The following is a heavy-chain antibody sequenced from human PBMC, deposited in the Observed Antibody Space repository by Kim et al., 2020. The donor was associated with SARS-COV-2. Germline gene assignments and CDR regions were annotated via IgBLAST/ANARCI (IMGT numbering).Heavy chain of an antibody. CDR1: GYTFTSYY. V-gene: IGHV1-46*01. CDR2: INPSGGST. Sequence: ASVKVSCKASGYTFTSYYMHWVRQAPGQGLEWMGIINPSGGSTSYAQKFQGRVTMTRDTSTSTVYMELSSLRSEDTAVYYCARVQAAAGPIPATFDYWGQGTLVTVSS. D-gene: IGHD6-13*01. J-gene: IGHJ4*02. CDR3: ARVQAAAGPIPATFDY.